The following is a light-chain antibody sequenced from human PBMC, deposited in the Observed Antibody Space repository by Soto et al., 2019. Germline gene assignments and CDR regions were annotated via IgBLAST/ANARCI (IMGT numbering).Light chain of an antibody. J-gene: IGKJ5*01. CDR1: QSVSSS. CDR3: QLYGRSLSLT. V-gene: IGKV3-20*01. Sequence: EIVCTQSPAPLSLSPGERATLSCRASQSVSSSLAWYQQQPCQGPRLLLYGTSNRATGIPDRFSGSGSGTDFSLTISRLEPEYFALYYCQLYGRSLSLTFGQGTRLE. CDR2: GTS.